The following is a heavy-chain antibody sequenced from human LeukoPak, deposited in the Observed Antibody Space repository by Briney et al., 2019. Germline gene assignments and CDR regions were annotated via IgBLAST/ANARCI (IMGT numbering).Heavy chain of an antibody. CDR2: IYPRDGST. CDR3: ARDQEGFDY. V-gene: IGHV1-46*01. CDR1: GYSFTSNY. Sequence: ASVKVSCKVSGYSFTSNYIHWVRQAPGQGLEWMGMIYPRDGSTSYAQRFQDRVAVTRDTSTSTVHMELSGLRSEDTAVYYCARDQEGFDYWGQGTLVTVSS. J-gene: IGHJ4*02.